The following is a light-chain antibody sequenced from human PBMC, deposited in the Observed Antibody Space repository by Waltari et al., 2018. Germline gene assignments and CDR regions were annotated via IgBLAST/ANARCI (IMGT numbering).Light chain of an antibody. Sequence: QSALTQPASVSGSPGQSITISCPGPSSDVGGYNYFPWYQQHPGKAPKLMIYEVSNRPSGVSNRFSGSKSGNTASLTISGLQAEDEADYYCSSYTSSSTWVFGGGTKLTVL. CDR1: SSDVGGYNY. J-gene: IGLJ3*02. CDR2: EVS. CDR3: SSYTSSSTWV. V-gene: IGLV2-14*01.